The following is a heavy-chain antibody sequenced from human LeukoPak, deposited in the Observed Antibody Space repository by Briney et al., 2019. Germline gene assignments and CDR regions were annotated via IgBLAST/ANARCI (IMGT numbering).Heavy chain of an antibody. CDR3: ARVNDGDRYYYYYYMDV. V-gene: IGHV4-34*01. CDR1: GGSFSGYY. CDR2: TNHSGST. J-gene: IGHJ6*03. D-gene: IGHD4-17*01. Sequence: SETLSLTCAVYGGSFSGYYWSWIRQPPGKGLEWIGETNHSGSTNYNPSLKSRVTISVDTSKNQFSLKLSSVTAADTAVYYCARVNDGDRYYYYYYMDVWGKGTTVTVSS.